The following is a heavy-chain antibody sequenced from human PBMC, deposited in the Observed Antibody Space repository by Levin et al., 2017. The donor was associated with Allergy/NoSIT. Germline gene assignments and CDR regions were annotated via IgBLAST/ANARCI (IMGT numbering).Heavy chain of an antibody. Sequence: GGSLRLSCVASGFTFSSYAMSWVRQAPGKGLEWVSGISSSGGSRNYADSVKGRFTISRDNSKNTLYLQMNSLRAEDTAVYYCAKIKYYDMLTGLFDYWGQGTLVTVSS. J-gene: IGHJ4*02. D-gene: IGHD3-9*01. CDR1: GFTFSSYA. CDR2: ISSSGGSR. CDR3: AKIKYYDMLTGLFDY. V-gene: IGHV3-23*01.